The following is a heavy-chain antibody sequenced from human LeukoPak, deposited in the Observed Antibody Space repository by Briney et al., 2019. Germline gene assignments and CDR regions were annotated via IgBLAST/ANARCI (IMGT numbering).Heavy chain of an antibody. D-gene: IGHD5-24*01. V-gene: IGHV4-38-2*01. CDR3: ARQGRVEYNWFDP. Sequence: SETLSLTCAVSGYSISSGYYWGWIRQPPGKGVEWMGSIYHSGSTYYSPSLKSRVTISVDTSKNQFSLKLSSVTAADTAGYYWARQGRVEYNWFDPWGQGTLVTVSS. CDR1: GYSISSGYY. CDR2: IYHSGST. J-gene: IGHJ5*02.